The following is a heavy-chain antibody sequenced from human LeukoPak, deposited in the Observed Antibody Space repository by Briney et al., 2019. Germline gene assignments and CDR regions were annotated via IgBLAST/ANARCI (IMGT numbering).Heavy chain of an antibody. CDR3: AKLYYDSSGYLDY. D-gene: IGHD3-22*01. Sequence: GGSLRLSCAASGFTFSSYAMSWVRQAPGKGLEWVSAISGSGSSTYYADSVKGRFTSYRDNSKNTLYLQMNSLRAEDTAVYYCAKLYYDSSGYLDYWGQGTLVTVSS. CDR1: GFTFSSYA. V-gene: IGHV3-23*01. J-gene: IGHJ4*02. CDR2: ISGSGSST.